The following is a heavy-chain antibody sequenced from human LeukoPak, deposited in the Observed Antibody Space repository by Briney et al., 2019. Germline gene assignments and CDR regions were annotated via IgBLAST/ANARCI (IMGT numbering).Heavy chain of an antibody. D-gene: IGHD3-10*01. CDR3: ANYGSVSYFAY. J-gene: IGHJ4*02. V-gene: IGHV3-30*18. Sequence: GGSLRLSCAASGFTFSNYGMHWVRQAPGKGLEWVALISYDGSNKYYADSVKGRFTISRDNSKDTLYLQMISLRAEDTAVYYCANYGSVSYFAYWGQGTLVTVSS. CDR1: GFTFSNYG. CDR2: ISYDGSNK.